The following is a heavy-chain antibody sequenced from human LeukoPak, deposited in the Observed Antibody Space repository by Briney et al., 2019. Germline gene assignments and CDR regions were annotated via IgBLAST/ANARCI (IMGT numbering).Heavy chain of an antibody. CDR2: ISYDGSNK. CDR3: ARDPTSRGYPPRFDY. CDR1: GFTFSSYA. V-gene: IGHV3-30-3*01. J-gene: IGHJ4*02. D-gene: IGHD3-22*01. Sequence: PGGSLRLSCAASGFTFSSYAMHWVRQAPGKGLEWVAVISYDGSNKYYADSVKGRFTISRDNSKNTLYLQMNSLRAEDTAVYYCARDPTSRGYPPRFDYWGQGTLVTVSS.